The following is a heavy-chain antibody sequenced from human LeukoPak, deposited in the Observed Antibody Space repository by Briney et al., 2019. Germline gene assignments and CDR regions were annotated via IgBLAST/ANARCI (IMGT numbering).Heavy chain of an antibody. Sequence: PSETLSLTCAVYGGSFSGYYWSWIRQPPGKGLEWIGEINHSGSTNYNPSLKSRVTISVDTSKNQFSLKLSSVTAADTAVYYCARMGAAAGGYWGQGTLVTVSS. J-gene: IGHJ4*02. V-gene: IGHV4-34*01. D-gene: IGHD6-13*01. CDR3: ARMGAAAGGY. CDR2: INHSGST. CDR1: GGSFSGYY.